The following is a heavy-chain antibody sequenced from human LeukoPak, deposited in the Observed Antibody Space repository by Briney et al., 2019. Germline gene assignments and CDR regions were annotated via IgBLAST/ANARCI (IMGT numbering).Heavy chain of an antibody. J-gene: IGHJ4*02. Sequence: SETLSLTCSVSGGSIAVNHYYWGWIRQPPGKGLEWIGSGLYTGNTSSNPSLRSRVTISVDTSKNEFSLKMNSVTAADTAVYYCAREHRSSKYFDSWGLGALMIVSS. D-gene: IGHD6-6*01. V-gene: IGHV4-39*02. CDR3: AREHRSSKYFDS. CDR1: GGSIAVNHYY. CDR2: GLYTGNT.